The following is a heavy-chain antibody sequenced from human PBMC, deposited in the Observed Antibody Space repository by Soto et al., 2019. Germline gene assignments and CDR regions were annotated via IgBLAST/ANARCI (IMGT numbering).Heavy chain of an antibody. CDR1: GYTFTRYG. CDR2: ISGYNGDT. D-gene: IGHD2-8*01. V-gene: IGHV1-18*01. CDR3: AKNGQPPYYYYGMDV. J-gene: IGHJ6*02. Sequence: QGQLVQSGGEVKKPGASVKVSCKASGYTFTRYGISWVRQAPGQGLEWMGWISGYNGDTKYAQKCKGRVTMTVDTSTTTAYMELRSLTSDDRAVYYCAKNGQPPYYYYGMDVWGQGTTVTVSS.